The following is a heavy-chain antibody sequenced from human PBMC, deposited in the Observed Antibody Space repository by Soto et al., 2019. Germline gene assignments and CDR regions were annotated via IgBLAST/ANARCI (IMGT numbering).Heavy chain of an antibody. CDR2: ISYDGSNK. Sequence: PGGSLRLSCAASGFTFSSYGMHWVRQAPGKGLEWVAVISYDGSNKYYADSVKGRFTISRDNSKNTLYLQMNSLRAEDTAVYYCTMTTVTTDPPPADYWGQGTLVTVSS. D-gene: IGHD4-17*01. CDR1: GFTFSSYG. V-gene: IGHV3-30*03. J-gene: IGHJ4*02. CDR3: TMTTVTTDPPPADY.